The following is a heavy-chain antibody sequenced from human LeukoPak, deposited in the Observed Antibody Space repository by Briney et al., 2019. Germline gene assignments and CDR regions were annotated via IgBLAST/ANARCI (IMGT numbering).Heavy chain of an antibody. V-gene: IGHV1-69*13. CDR1: GVTFSSYA. Sequence: ASVKASCKASGVTFSSYAISWVRQAPGQGLEWMGGIIPIFGTANYAQKFQGRVTITADESTSTAYMELSSLRAEDTAVYYCGWSADNSGYFQPDYWGPGTLVTVSS. CDR2: IIPIFGTA. J-gene: IGHJ4*02. CDR3: GWSADNSGYFQPDY. D-gene: IGHD3-22*01.